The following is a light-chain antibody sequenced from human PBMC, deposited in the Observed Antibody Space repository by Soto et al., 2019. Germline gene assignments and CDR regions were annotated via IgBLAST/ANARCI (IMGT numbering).Light chain of an antibody. J-gene: IGKJ3*01. CDR2: GAS. V-gene: IGKV3-20*01. Sequence: EIVLTQSPGTLSLSPGERATLSCRASQSINSRYLAWYQQKPGQAPRLLIYGASTRATGIPSRFSGSGSGTDFTLTISRLEPEDFAAYYCQQFGTSPGFTFGPGTKVDIK. CDR1: QSINSRY. CDR3: QQFGTSPGFT.